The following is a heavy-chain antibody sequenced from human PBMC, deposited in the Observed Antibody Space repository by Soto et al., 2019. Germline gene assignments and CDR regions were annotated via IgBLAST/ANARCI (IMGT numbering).Heavy chain of an antibody. CDR2: MNPKSGGA. Sequence: ASVKVSCKTSGYTFTDYYTHWVRQAPGQGLEWMGWMNPKSGGAYFAQKFQGRVTLTRDTSIGTAYIEVNSLTSDDTAVYFCTRENIENRAGLYDAFDICGQGTTDTVSS. CDR1: GYTFTDYY. D-gene: IGHD2-15*01. J-gene: IGHJ3*02. CDR3: TRENIENRAGLYDAFDI. V-gene: IGHV1-2*02.